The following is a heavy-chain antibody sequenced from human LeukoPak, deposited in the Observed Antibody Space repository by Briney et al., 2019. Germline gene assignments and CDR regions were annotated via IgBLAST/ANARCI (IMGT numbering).Heavy chain of an antibody. CDR1: GFTFSSYG. CDR2: IRYDGSNK. Sequence: GGSLRLSCAASGFTFSSYGMHWVRQAPGKGLEWVAFIRYDGSNKYYADSVKGRFTISRDNSKNTLYLQMNSLRAEDTAVYYCAKWNIVVVPAAFDAFDIRGQGTMVTVSS. CDR3: AKWNIVVVPAAFDAFDI. V-gene: IGHV3-30*02. D-gene: IGHD2-2*01. J-gene: IGHJ3*02.